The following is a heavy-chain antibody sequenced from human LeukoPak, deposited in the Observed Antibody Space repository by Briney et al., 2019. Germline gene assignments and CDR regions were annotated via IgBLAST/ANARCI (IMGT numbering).Heavy chain of an antibody. J-gene: IGHJ6*02. CDR1: GYTFTSYG. Sequence: ASVTVSCKASGYTFTSYGISWVRQAPGQGLEWMGWISAYNGNTNYAQKLQGRVTMTTDTSTSTAYMELRSLRSDDTAVYYCASQEYQLLSDYYYGMDVWGQGTTVTVSS. CDR2: ISAYNGNT. D-gene: IGHD2-2*01. V-gene: IGHV1-18*01. CDR3: ASQEYQLLSDYYYGMDV.